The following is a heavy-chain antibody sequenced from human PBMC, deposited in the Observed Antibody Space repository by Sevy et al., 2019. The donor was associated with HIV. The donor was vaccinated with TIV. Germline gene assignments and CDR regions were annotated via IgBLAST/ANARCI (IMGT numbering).Heavy chain of an antibody. J-gene: IGHJ4*02. CDR2: ISRNGDST. V-gene: IGHV3-23*01. D-gene: IGHD2-21*01. CDR1: GLSFNTYV. Sequence: GGSLRLSCAASGLSFNTYVMSWVRQAPGKGLQWVSTISRNGDSTYYVDSVKGRFTISRDNYRNTVFLQVNSLRSEDTAVYYCAKESLDGYYWGQGTLVTVSS. CDR3: AKESLDGYY.